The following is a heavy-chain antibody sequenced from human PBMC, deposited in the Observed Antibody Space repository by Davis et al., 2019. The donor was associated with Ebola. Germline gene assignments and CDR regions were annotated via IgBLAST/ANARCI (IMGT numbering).Heavy chain of an antibody. CDR2: ISAYNGNT. J-gene: IGHJ4*02. Sequence: ASVKVSCKASGGTFSSYAISWVRQAPGQGLEWMGWISAYNGNTNYAQKLQGRVTMTTDTSTSTAYMELRSLRSDDTAVYYCARVGKLDSFDYWGQGILVTVSS. D-gene: IGHD1-1*01. V-gene: IGHV1-18*01. CDR3: ARVGKLDSFDY. CDR1: GGTFSSYA.